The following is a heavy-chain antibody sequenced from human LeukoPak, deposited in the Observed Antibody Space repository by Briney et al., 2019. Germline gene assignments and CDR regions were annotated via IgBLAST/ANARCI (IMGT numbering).Heavy chain of an antibody. CDR2: ISGSGGTT. J-gene: IGHJ4*02. Sequence: GGSLRLSCAASGFTFSTYAMSWVRQAPGKGLEWVSAISGSGGTTDYADSVKGRFTISRDNSKNTLYLQMNSLRAEDTAVYYCAKQGSGWHYYFDYWGQGTLVTVSS. D-gene: IGHD6-19*01. CDR1: GFTFSTYA. CDR3: AKQGSGWHYYFDY. V-gene: IGHV3-23*01.